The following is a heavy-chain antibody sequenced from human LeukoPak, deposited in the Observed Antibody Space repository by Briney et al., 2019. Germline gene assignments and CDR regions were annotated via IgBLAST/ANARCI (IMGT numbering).Heavy chain of an antibody. CDR2: INTNTGNP. D-gene: IGHD6-13*01. Sequence: GASVNVSCKASGGTFSSYAISWVRQAPGQGLEWMGWINTNTGNPTYAQGFTGRFVFSLDTSVSTAYLQISSLKAEDTAMYYCARERRSSSPGEQQLVRAFDIWGQGTMVTVSS. V-gene: IGHV7-4-1*02. J-gene: IGHJ3*02. CDR3: ARERRSSSPGEQQLVRAFDI. CDR1: GGTFSSYA.